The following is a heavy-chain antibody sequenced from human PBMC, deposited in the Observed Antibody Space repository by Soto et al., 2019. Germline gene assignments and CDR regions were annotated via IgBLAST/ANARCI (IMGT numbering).Heavy chain of an antibody. Sequence: GGSLRLSCAASGFTFSSYWMSWVRQAPGKGLEWVANIKQDGSEKYYVDSVKGRFTISRDNAKNSLYLQMNSLRAEDTAVYYCARDDSGWYQNWFDPWGQGTLVTVSS. J-gene: IGHJ5*02. V-gene: IGHV3-7*01. CDR2: IKQDGSEK. CDR1: GFTFSSYW. CDR3: ARDDSGWYQNWFDP. D-gene: IGHD6-19*01.